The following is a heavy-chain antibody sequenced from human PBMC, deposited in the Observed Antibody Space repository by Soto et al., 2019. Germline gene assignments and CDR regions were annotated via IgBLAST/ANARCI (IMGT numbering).Heavy chain of an antibody. Sequence: GSLRRSCAASGFIFNMYGMHWVRQSPGKGLVWISRIYNDGTYSDYADSVRGRFTISRDNVNDTLYLQMNNLRAEDSGLYYCTRGPRPIATGTGAYWGQGTQVTVSS. CDR1: GFIFNMYG. CDR2: IYNDGTYS. J-gene: IGHJ4*02. D-gene: IGHD3-10*01. V-gene: IGHV3-74*01. CDR3: TRGPRPIATGTGAY.